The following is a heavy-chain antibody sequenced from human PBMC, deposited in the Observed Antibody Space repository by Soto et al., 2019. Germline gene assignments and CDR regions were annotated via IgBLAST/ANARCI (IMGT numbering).Heavy chain of an antibody. D-gene: IGHD2-8*01. CDR2: INSDGSST. V-gene: IGHV3-74*01. Sequence: GGSLRLSCAASGFTFSSYWMHWVRQAPGKGLVWVSRINSDGSSTSYADSVKGRFTISRDNAKNTLYLQMNSLRAEDTAVYYCARSVPTYCTNGVCYWDYFDYWGQGTLVTVSS. J-gene: IGHJ4*02. CDR1: GFTFSSYW. CDR3: ARSVPTYCTNGVCYWDYFDY.